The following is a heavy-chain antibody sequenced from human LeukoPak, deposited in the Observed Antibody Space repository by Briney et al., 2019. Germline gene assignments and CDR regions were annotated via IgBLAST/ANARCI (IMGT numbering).Heavy chain of an antibody. CDR2: ISAYNGNT. CDR3: ARSLGYYDSSGYYLNYYYYYYMDV. CDR1: GYTFTSYG. D-gene: IGHD3-22*01. Sequence: APVKVSCKASGYTFTSYGISWVRQAPGQGLEWMGWISAYNGNTNYAQKLQGRVTMTTDTSTSTAYMELRSPRSDDTAVYYCARSLGYYDSSGYYLNYYYYYYMDVWGKGTTVTVSS. V-gene: IGHV1-18*01. J-gene: IGHJ6*03.